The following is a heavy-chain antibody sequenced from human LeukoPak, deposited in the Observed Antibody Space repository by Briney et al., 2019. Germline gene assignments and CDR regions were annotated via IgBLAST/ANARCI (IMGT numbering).Heavy chain of an antibody. CDR3: ARGPSGYHNT. Sequence: GGALRLYCAAFELYVGSNYMTWVRQAPGQGLEWDPLSYSGCSTYYADSVKGRLTITRHNSKNTLYLQMNSLRAEDTAVYYCARGPSGYHNTGGQGTLVTVSS. D-gene: IGHD5-12*01. J-gene: IGHJ4*02. CDR2: SYSGCST. CDR1: ELYVGSNY. V-gene: IGHV3-66*01.